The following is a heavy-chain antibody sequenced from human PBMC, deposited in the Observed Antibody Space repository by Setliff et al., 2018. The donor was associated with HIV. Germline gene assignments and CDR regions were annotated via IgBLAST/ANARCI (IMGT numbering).Heavy chain of an antibody. CDR1: GGSIISEISW. CDR2: IYMRGGT. J-gene: IGHJ5*02. CDR3: ARGRAEYVAVAVMGSWFDP. V-gene: IGHV4-61*09. Sequence: SETLSLTCTVSGGSIISEISWWAWIRQPAGKGPEWLGQIYMRGGTDYNPSLEGRVTISLDTSKNQFSLKLTSVTAADTAVYYCARGRAEYVAVAVMGSWFDPWGQGTLVTVSS. D-gene: IGHD6-19*01.